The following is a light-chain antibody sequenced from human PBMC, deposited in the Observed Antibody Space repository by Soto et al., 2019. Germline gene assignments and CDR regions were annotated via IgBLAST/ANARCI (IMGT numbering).Light chain of an antibody. V-gene: IGKV3-20*01. J-gene: IGKJ1*01. Sequence: ESVLTQSPGTLSLSPGERATLSCRASQSVSSNYLAWYQQKPGQAPRLLIYGTSTRATGVPARFSGSGSGTDFTLTISGLEPEDFAVYYCQQYGSSGTFGQGTKVDIK. CDR3: QQYGSSGT. CDR2: GTS. CDR1: QSVSSNY.